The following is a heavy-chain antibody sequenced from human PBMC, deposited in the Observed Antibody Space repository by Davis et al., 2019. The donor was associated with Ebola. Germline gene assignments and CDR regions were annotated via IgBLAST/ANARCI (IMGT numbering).Heavy chain of an antibody. D-gene: IGHD2-2*01. CDR2: IDHRGDT. V-gene: IGHV4-34*01. J-gene: IGHJ4*02. CDR1: GGPLNDYY. Sequence: PSETLSLTCAVYGGPLNDYYWSWIRQPPGEGLEWRGEIDHRGDTKYNPSLKSRAILSMDTSRKQFSLKLTSVTAADTAVYFCASPHQIRGRDFFDCWGPGTLVTVSS. CDR3: ASPHQIRGRDFFDC.